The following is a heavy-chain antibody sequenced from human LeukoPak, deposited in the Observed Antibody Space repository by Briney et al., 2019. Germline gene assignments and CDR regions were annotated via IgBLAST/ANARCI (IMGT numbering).Heavy chain of an antibody. CDR1: GFTFSSYG. V-gene: IGHV3-23*01. D-gene: IGHD5-12*01. Sequence: GGSLRLSCAASGFTFSSYGMSWVRQAPGRGLEWVSSISGSGGSTYYADSVKGRFTISRDNSKNTLYLQMTSLRAEDTAVYYCAKIKEHSGCDYWGQGTLVTVSS. J-gene: IGHJ4*02. CDR3: AKIKEHSGCDY. CDR2: ISGSGGST.